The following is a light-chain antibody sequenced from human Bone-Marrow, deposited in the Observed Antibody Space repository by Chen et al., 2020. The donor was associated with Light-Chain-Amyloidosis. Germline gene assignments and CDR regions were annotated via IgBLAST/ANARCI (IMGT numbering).Light chain of an antibody. CDR3: NSYTTSDTYV. V-gene: IGLV2-14*03. Sequence: QSALTQPASVSGSPGQSITISRTGTSGDVGAYNYVSWYQQHPGKAPKLLIYDVSNRPSGVSNRFSGSKSGNTASLTISGLQAEDEADYYCNSYTTSDTYVFGTGTEVTVL. J-gene: IGLJ1*01. CDR2: DVS. CDR1: SGDVGAYNY.